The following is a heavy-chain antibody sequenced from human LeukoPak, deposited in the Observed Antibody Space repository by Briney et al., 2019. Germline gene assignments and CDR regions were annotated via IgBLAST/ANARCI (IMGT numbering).Heavy chain of an antibody. J-gene: IGHJ6*03. CDR1: GFTFSSYA. D-gene: IGHD4-17*01. V-gene: IGHV3-30*04. CDR2: ISYDGSNK. CDR3: ARVAADGDYYLYYYYMDV. Sequence: PGGSLRLSCAASGFTFSSYAMHWVRQAPGKGLEWVAVISYDGSNKYYADSVKGRFTISRDNSKNTLYLQMNSLRAEDTAVYYCARVAADGDYYLYYYYMDVWGKGTTVTVSS.